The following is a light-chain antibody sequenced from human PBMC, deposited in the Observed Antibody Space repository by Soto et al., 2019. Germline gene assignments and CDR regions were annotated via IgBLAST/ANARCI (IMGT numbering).Light chain of an antibody. V-gene: IGKV3-20*01. CDR1: QNIRGNE. Sequence: EVVLTQSPGALSLSPGEGVTLSCRASQNIRGNELAWYRQKRGQAPRLLIYGGSRRADGIPDRFSGRGTGTNFTLTISRLEPEDSAVYYCQVYGASPPWMFGQGTQVEIK. J-gene: IGKJ1*01. CDR3: QVYGASPPWM. CDR2: GGS.